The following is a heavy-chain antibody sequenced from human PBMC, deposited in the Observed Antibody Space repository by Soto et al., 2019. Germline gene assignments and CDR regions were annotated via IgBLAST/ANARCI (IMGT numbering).Heavy chain of an antibody. Sequence: PGESLKISCKGSGYSFTSYWIGWVRQMPGKGLEWMGIIYPGDSDTRYSPSFQGQVTISADKSISTAYLQWSSLKASDTAMYYCARPGYYYDSSGYYQDGLFDYWGQGTLVTVSS. V-gene: IGHV5-51*01. J-gene: IGHJ4*02. CDR1: GYSFTSYW. CDR2: IYPGDSDT. D-gene: IGHD3-22*01. CDR3: ARPGYYYDSSGYYQDGLFDY.